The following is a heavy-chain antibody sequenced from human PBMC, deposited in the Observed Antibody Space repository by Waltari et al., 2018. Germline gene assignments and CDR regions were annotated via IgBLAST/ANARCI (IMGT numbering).Heavy chain of an antibody. V-gene: IGHV3-33*01. Sequence: QVQLVESGGGVVQPGRSLRISCAASGFTFSSYGMPWVRQAPGKGLEWVAVIWYDGSNKYYADSVKGRFTISRDNSKNTLYLQMDSLRAEDTAVYYCARDSAGSHYYFDYWGQGTLVTVSS. CDR1: GFTFSSYG. CDR3: ARDSAGSHYYFDY. D-gene: IGHD6-19*01. J-gene: IGHJ4*02. CDR2: IWYDGSNK.